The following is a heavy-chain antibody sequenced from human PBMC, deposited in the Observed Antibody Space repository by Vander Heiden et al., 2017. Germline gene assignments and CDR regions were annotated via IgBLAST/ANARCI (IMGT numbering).Heavy chain of an antibody. Sequence: QVQLAQSGAEVKKPGSSLKVSCKASGGTFRPYASSWVRRTAGQGPEWMRTIIPLFGRTIYAPNYRGRVTISADDSTNTAVMELSSLRSGDTAVYYCTRIHGGITLLCGQGTLVSVSS. J-gene: IGHJ4*02. D-gene: IGHD3-16*01. CDR3: TRIHGGITLL. V-gene: IGHV1-69*18. CDR2: IIPLFGRT. CDR1: GGTFRPYA.